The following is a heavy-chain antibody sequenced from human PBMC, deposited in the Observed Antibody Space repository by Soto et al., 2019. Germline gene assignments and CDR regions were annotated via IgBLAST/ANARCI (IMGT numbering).Heavy chain of an antibody. CDR3: AKAWLDYDYIWGSYRARDAFDI. CDR2: IKQDGSEK. D-gene: IGHD3-16*02. CDR1: GFTFSSYW. Sequence: GGSLRLSCAASGFTFSSYWMSWVRQAPGKGLEWVANIKQDGSEKYYRDSVKGRFTISRDNAKNSLYLQMNSLRAEDTAVYYCAKAWLDYDYIWGSYRARDAFDIWGQGTMVTVSS. J-gene: IGHJ3*02. V-gene: IGHV3-7*01.